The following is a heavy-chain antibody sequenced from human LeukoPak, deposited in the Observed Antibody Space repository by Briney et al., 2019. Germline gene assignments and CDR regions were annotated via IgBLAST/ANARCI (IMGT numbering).Heavy chain of an antibody. Sequence: GGSLRLSCAASGFTFSSYEMNWVRQAPGNGLEWVSYISSSGSSINYADSVKGRFTISRDNAKNSLFLQMNSLRAEDTAVYYCAKEIAVADYFDYWGQGTLVTVSS. V-gene: IGHV3-48*03. CDR3: AKEIAVADYFDY. CDR1: GFTFSSYE. CDR2: ISSSGSSI. J-gene: IGHJ4*02. D-gene: IGHD6-19*01.